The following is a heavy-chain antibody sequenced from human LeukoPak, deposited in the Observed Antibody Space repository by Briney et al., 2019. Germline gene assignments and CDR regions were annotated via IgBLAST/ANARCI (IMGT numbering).Heavy chain of an antibody. CDR1: GYSISSGYY. J-gene: IGHJ6*03. Sequence: PSETLSLTCYVSGYSISSGYYWGWIRQPPGKGLEWVANVYRDGNTYYSPSLESRATISVDTSKNLFSLKLSSLSAADTAVYYCVRLAALRGFYYYMDVWGKGTAVTVSS. CDR2: VYRDGNT. D-gene: IGHD6-25*01. CDR3: VRLAALRGFYYYMDV. V-gene: IGHV4-38-2*01.